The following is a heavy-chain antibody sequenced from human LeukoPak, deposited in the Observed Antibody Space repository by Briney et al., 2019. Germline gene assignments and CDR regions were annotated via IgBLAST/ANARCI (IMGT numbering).Heavy chain of an antibody. V-gene: IGHV4-39*07. CDR2: IYYSGST. J-gene: IGHJ5*02. CDR3: AGGKGPYCSGGSCPGPSWFDP. CDR1: GGSISSSSYY. D-gene: IGHD2-15*01. Sequence: SETLSLTCTVSGGSISSSSYYWGWIRQPPGKGLEWIGSIYYSGSTYYNPSLKSRVTISVDTSKNQFSLKLSSVTAADTAVYYCAGGKGPYCSGGSCPGPSWFDPWGQGTLVTVSS.